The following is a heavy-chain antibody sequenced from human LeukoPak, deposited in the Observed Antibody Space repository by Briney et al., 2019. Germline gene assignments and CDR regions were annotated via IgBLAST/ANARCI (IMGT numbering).Heavy chain of an antibody. Sequence: GSLRVSCVGSEFIFSNFNMNWVRQAPGKGLEWVSSISSTGNYIHYADSVKGRFTISRDNAQKSLYLQMNSLRVEDSAVYYCARVSTGPVWGQGTLVTVSS. CDR3: ARVSTGPV. D-gene: IGHD1-1*01. J-gene: IGHJ4*02. CDR1: EFIFSNFN. CDR2: ISSTGNYI. V-gene: IGHV3-21*01.